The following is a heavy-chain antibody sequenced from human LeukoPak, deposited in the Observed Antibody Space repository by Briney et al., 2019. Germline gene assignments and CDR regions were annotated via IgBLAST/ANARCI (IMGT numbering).Heavy chain of an antibody. CDR2: ISSNGGST. V-gene: IGHV3-64*04. CDR3: AKEAVEYFDY. J-gene: IGHJ4*02. Sequence: GGSLRLSCSASGFTFNSYAIHWVRQAPGKGLEYVSAISSNGGSTYYADSVKGRFTISRDNSKDTMYLQMNSLRAEDTALYYCAKEAVEYFDYWGQGDLVTVSS. CDR1: GFTFNSYA.